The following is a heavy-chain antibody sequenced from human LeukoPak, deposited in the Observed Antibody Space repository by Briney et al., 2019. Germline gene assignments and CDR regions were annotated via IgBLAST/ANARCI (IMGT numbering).Heavy chain of an antibody. CDR2: IGLGSGFV. Sequence: GGSLRLSCAASGFTFSSYEMNWVRQAPGRGLEWISYIGLGSGFVSYADSVKGRFTISSDTARDSLYLQMNSLRAEDTAVYYCARDHNWAFDYWGQGTLVTVSS. J-gene: IGHJ4*02. V-gene: IGHV3-48*03. CDR3: ARDHNWAFDY. CDR1: GFTFSSYE. D-gene: IGHD1-20*01.